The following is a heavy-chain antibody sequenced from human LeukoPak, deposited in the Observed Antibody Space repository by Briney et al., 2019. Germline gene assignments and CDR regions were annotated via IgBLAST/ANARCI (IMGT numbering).Heavy chain of an antibody. Sequence: NPSETLSLTCTVSGGSINGYYWSWIRQPAGKRLEWLGRVYPSGSTNYNPSLKRRVTLSVDTSKNQFSLKVTSVTAADTAVYYRAREVPYYMDVWGKGTTVTVSS. J-gene: IGHJ6*03. V-gene: IGHV4-4*07. CDR2: VYPSGST. D-gene: IGHD4/OR15-4a*01. CDR3: AREVPYYMDV. CDR1: GGSINGYY.